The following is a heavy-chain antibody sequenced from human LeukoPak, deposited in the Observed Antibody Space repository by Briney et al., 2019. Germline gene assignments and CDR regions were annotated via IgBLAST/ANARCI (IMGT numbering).Heavy chain of an antibody. J-gene: IGHJ4*02. CDR3: AKSAVTIFGVASYYFDY. Sequence: GGSLRLSCAASGFTFSSYAMSWVRQAPGKGLEWVSAISGSGGSTYYADSVKGRFTISRDNSKNTLYLQMNSLRAEDTAVYYCAKSAVTIFGVASYYFDYWGQGTLVTVSS. CDR1: GFTFSSYA. CDR2: ISGSGGST. D-gene: IGHD3-3*01. V-gene: IGHV3-23*01.